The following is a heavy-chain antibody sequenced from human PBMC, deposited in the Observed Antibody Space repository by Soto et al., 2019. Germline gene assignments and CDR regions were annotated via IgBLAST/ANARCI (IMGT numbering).Heavy chain of an antibody. CDR3: ARGYSSSWYDY. CDR1: GYTFTSYA. CDR2: INAGNGNT. D-gene: IGHD6-13*01. Sequence: QVQLVQSGAEVKKPGASVKVSCKASGYTFTSYAMHWVRQAPGQRLEWMGWINAGNGNTKYSQQFQGRFTSTRDTYASTAYMELSSLRSDDTALYYCARGYSSSWYDYCGQGTLVTVSS. J-gene: IGHJ4*02. V-gene: IGHV1-3*01.